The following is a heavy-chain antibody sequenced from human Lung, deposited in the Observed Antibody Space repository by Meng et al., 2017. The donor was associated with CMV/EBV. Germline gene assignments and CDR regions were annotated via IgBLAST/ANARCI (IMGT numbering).Heavy chain of an antibody. CDR1: GFTFDDYG. J-gene: IGHJ4*02. D-gene: IGHD5-12*01. Sequence: ESLKISCAASGFTFDDYGMSWVRQAPGKGLEWVSGINWNGGSTGYADSVKGRFTISRDNAKNSLYLQMNSLRAEDTALYYCARREYNSGYDYLGQGTLVTGAS. CDR3: ARREYNSGYDY. V-gene: IGHV3-20*04. CDR2: INWNGGST.